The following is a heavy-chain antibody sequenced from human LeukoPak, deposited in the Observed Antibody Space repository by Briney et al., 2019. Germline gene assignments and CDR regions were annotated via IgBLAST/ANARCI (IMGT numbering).Heavy chain of an antibody. V-gene: IGHV4-59*01. D-gene: IGHD1-1*01. CDR2: IYYSGST. Sequence: SETLSLTCTVSGGSISSYYWSWIRQPPGKGLEWIGYIYYSGSTNYNPSLKSRVTISVDTSKNQFSLKLSSVTAADTAVYYCARELPSPNDHHYFDYWGQGTLVTVSS. CDR1: GGSISSYY. CDR3: ARELPSPNDHHYFDY. J-gene: IGHJ4*02.